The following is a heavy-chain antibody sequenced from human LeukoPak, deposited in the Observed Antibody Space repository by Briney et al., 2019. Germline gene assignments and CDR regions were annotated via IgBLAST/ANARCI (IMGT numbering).Heavy chain of an antibody. J-gene: IGHJ4*02. Sequence: KPSETLSLTCAVYGGSFSGYYWSWIRQPPGKGLEWIGEINHSGSTNYNPSLKSRVTISVDTSKNQFSLKLSSVTAADTAVYYCARGLRDYYDSSGYYYVEALDYWGQGTLVTVSS. V-gene: IGHV4-34*01. CDR1: GGSFSGYY. CDR2: INHSGST. CDR3: ARGLRDYYDSSGYYYVEALDY. D-gene: IGHD3-22*01.